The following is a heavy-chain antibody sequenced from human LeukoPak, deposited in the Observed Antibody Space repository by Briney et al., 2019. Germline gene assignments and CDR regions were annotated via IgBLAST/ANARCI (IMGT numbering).Heavy chain of an antibody. J-gene: IGHJ4*02. Sequence: GGSLRLSCGASGFTFSSYGMHWVRQAPGKGLEWVAFIRYDGSDKYYADSVKGRFTISRDNSKNTLYLQMSSLRAEDTAVYYCARDRGYSYGSCHDYWGQGTLVTVSS. D-gene: IGHD5-18*01. V-gene: IGHV3-30*02. CDR3: ARDRGYSYGSCHDY. CDR2: IRYDGSDK. CDR1: GFTFSSYG.